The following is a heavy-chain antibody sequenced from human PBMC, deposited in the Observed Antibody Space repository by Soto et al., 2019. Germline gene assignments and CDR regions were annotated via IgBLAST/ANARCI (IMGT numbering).Heavy chain of an antibody. CDR1: GGSFSGDY. V-gene: IGHV4-34*01. CDR2: INHSGIT. Sequence: PSETLSLTCAVYGGSFSGDYWNWIRQSPGKGLEWIEEINHSGITNYNPSIKSRATIFVDTSKKQFTLQLTSVTAADTAVYYCARGASTERYFSPSGGAWFDPWGQGTLVTVSS. CDR3: ARGASTERYFSPSGGAWFDP. J-gene: IGHJ5*02. D-gene: IGHD3-9*01.